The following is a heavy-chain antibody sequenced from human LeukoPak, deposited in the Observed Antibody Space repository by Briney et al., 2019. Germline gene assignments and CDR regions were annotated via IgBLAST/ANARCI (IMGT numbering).Heavy chain of an antibody. J-gene: IGHJ4*02. CDR2: ITWNGDRL. CDR1: GFTFNDYP. D-gene: IGHD3-10*01. Sequence: PGGSLRRSCAAYGFTFNDYPMHWVRQAPGKGLEWVSGITWNGDRLDYADSVKGRFTISRDNDQNTLYLQMNNLRGEDTALYYCVKALRFDYFDHWGQGTLVTVSS. V-gene: IGHV3-9*01. CDR3: VKALRFDYFDH.